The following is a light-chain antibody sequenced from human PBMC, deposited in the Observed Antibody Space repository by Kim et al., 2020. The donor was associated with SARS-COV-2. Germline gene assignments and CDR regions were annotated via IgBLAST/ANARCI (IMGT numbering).Light chain of an antibody. CDR2: AAA. J-gene: IGKJ4*01. CDR1: EGVGRT. V-gene: IGKV1D-16*02. Sequence: ASVVETGTRTGGGQEGVGRTVSWDLRRPGGAPKSPICAAATVQSGVPSRFGGSGSGTQFTLTISSLQPEDFATYYCQQYNTYPVTFGGGTKVDIK. CDR3: QQYNTYPVT.